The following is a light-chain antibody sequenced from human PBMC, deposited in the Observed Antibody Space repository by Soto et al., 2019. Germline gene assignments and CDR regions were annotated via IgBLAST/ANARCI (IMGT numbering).Light chain of an antibody. J-gene: IGKJ5*01. CDR3: QQHNQWPIT. Sequence: EIVMKQFPATLSVSPWERAALSWSASLSVSNFLAWYQQKPGQAPRLLIYYISTRATGIPARFSGSGSGTEFTLTINSLQSEDSAVYYCQQHNQWPITFGQGTRLEIK. CDR1: LSVSNF. CDR2: YIS. V-gene: IGKV3D-15*01.